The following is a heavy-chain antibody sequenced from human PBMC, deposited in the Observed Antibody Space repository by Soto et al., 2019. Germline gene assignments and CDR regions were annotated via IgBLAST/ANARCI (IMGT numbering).Heavy chain of an antibody. D-gene: IGHD3-10*01. V-gene: IGHV3-30*18. CDR1: GFTFSSYG. CDR3: AKRSYYGSGRAGLDY. Sequence: QVQLVESGGGVVQPGRSLRLSCAASGFTFSSYGMHWVRQAPGKGLEWVAVISYDGSNKYYADSVKGRFTISRDNSKNTLYLQMNGLRAEDTAVYYCAKRSYYGSGRAGLDYWGQGTLVTVSS. J-gene: IGHJ4*02. CDR2: ISYDGSNK.